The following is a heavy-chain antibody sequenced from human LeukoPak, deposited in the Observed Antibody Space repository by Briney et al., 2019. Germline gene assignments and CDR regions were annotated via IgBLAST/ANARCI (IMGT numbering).Heavy chain of an antibody. CDR2: IWCDGTKE. CDR3: VRDLDHDDFWGSYWPDAFDT. Sequence: VGSLRLSCAASGFTFSSYGMDWVRQAPGKGREGGADIWCDGTKEYYVESVRGGFIISRENTRNTLYLQMKRLREEDTGVYMCVRDLDHDDFWGSYWPDAFDTWGQGTEVSVSS. D-gene: IGHD3-3*01. V-gene: IGHV3-33*01. CDR1: GFTFSSYG. J-gene: IGHJ3*02.